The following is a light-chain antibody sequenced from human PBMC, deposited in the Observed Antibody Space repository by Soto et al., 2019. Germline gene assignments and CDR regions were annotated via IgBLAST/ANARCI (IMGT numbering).Light chain of an antibody. CDR1: SSNIEGNT. CDR3: ATWDDDLSAAV. J-gene: IGLJ7*01. V-gene: IGLV1-44*01. CDR2: IDH. Sequence: QSVLTQPPSLSGTPGQSVTISCSGSSSNIEGNTVHWYQHLPGTAPKLLIYIDHNRPSGIPDRFPGSKSGTSASLAISGLQSEDEADYYCATWDDDLSAAVFGGGTQLTVL.